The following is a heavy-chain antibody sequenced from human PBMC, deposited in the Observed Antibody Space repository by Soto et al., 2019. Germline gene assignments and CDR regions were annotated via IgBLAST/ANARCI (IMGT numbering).Heavy chain of an antibody. V-gene: IGHV3-23*01. CDR3: AKDRLVYYADYFYFDY. D-gene: IGHD3-10*01. CDR2: ISGSGGST. CDR1: GFTFSSYA. J-gene: IGHJ4*02. Sequence: GGSLRLSCAASGFTFSSYAMSWVRQAPGKGLEWVSAISGSGGSTYYADSVKGPFTISRDNSKNTLYLQMNSLRAEDTAVYYCAKDRLVYYADYFYFDYWGQGTLVTVS.